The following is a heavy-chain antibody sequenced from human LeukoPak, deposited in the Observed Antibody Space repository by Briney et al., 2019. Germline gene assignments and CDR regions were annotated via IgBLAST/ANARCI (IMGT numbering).Heavy chain of an antibody. J-gene: IGHJ6*03. Sequence: ASVKVSCKASGYIFTGYYMHWVRQAPGQGLEWMGWINPNSGGTNYAQKFQGRVTMTRDTSISTAYMELSRLRSDDTAVYYCVRSDYYYYYMDVWGKGTTVTVSS. V-gene: IGHV1-2*02. CDR1: GYIFTGYY. CDR2: INPNSGGT. CDR3: VRSDYYYYYMDV.